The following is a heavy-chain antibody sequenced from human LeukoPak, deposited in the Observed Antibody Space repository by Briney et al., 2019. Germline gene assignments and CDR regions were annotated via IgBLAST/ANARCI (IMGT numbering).Heavy chain of an antibody. V-gene: IGHV3-21*01. CDR2: ISTSSSYI. Sequence: PGGSLRLSCAASGFTFSSCSMNWVRQAPGKGLEWVSFISTSSSYIYYADSVKGRFTISRDNAKNLLYLQMNSLRAEDTAVYYCARDHDWDYMDVWGKGTTVTVSS. CDR1: GFTFSSCS. J-gene: IGHJ6*03. D-gene: IGHD3-9*01. CDR3: ARDHDWDYMDV.